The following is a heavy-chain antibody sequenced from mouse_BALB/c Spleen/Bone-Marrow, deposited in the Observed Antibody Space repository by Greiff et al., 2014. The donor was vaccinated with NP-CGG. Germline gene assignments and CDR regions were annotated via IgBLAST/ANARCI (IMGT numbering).Heavy chain of an antibody. CDR3: ARQYGNLGVMDY. D-gene: IGHD2-1*01. V-gene: IGHV5-6*02. CDR2: ISSGGSYT. Sequence: DVKLVESGGDLVKPGGSLKLSCAASGFTFSSYSMSWVRQTPDKRLEWVATISSGGSYTYYPDSVKGRFTISRDNAKNTLYLQMSSLKSEDTAMYYCARQYGNLGVMDYWGQGTSVTVSS. CDR1: GFTFSSYS. J-gene: IGHJ4*01.